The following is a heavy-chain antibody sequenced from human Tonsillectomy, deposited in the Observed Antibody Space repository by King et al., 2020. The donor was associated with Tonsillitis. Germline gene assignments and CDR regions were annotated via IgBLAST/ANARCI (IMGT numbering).Heavy chain of an antibody. CDR3: ARHECSNGWFRLDN. D-gene: IGHD2-8*01. Sequence: QLVQSEAAVKKPGESLKISCQGSGYKFPDYWIGWVRQMPGKGLEWMGIIYPGDSATTYSPSFKGQVAISADKSSSTIFLQWSSLKASDTAIYYCARHECSNGWFRLDNWGQGTLVTVSS. CDR2: IYPGDSAT. CDR1: GYKFPDYW. V-gene: IGHV5-51*01. J-gene: IGHJ4*02.